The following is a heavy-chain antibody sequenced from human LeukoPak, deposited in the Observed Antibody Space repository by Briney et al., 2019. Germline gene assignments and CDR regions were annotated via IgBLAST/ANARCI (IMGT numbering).Heavy chain of an antibody. V-gene: IGHV3-23*01. CDR1: GYTLSSYA. Sequence: GGSLRLSCAPSGYTLSSYAMSWVPQAPGKGLEWVSAISGSGGSTYYAESVKARFTISRNNSKNTLYMQMNSLRAEDTAVYYCAKRLQYSSGWFDYWGQGTLVTVSS. J-gene: IGHJ4*02. CDR3: AKRLQYSSGWFDY. D-gene: IGHD6-19*01. CDR2: ISGSGGST.